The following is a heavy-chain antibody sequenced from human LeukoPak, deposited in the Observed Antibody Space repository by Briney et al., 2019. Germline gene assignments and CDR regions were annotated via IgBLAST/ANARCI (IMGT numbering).Heavy chain of an antibody. CDR1: GFTVSSNY. Sequence: PGGSLRLSCAASGFTVSSNYMSWVRQAPGKGLKWVSYISSSNSTIYYADSVKGRFTISRDNAKNSLYLQMNSLRAEDTAVYYCAGDVDWGVHGAFDIWGQGTMVTVSS. CDR3: AGDVDWGVHGAFDI. CDR2: ISSSNSTI. J-gene: IGHJ3*02. V-gene: IGHV3-48*04. D-gene: IGHD7-27*01.